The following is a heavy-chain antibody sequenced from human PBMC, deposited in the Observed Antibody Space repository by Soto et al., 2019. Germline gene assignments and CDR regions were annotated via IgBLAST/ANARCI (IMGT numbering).Heavy chain of an antibody. CDR2: IYWDDDK. CDR3: AHGSGWLSDY. D-gene: IGHD6-19*01. Sequence: QITLKESGPTLVKPTQTLTLTCTSSGFSLSSTAVGVNWIRQPPGKALEWLALIYWDDDKQYSPSLKSRLTITKDTSNNQVVLTMTNMDPVDTATYYCAHGSGWLSDYWGQGTLVTVSS. V-gene: IGHV2-5*02. CDR1: GFSLSSTAVG. J-gene: IGHJ4*02.